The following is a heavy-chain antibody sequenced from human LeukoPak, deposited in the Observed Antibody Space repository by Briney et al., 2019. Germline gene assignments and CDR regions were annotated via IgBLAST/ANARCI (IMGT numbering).Heavy chain of an antibody. V-gene: IGHV4-34*01. Sequence: SETLSLTCAVYGGSFSGYYWSWIRQPPGKGLEWIGEINHSGSTNYNPSLKSRVTISVDTSKNQFSLKLSSVTAADTAVYYCARGLRPWFDPWGQGTLVTVSS. CDR3: ARGLRPWFDP. CDR1: GGSFSGYY. J-gene: IGHJ5*02. CDR2: INHSGST. D-gene: IGHD6-6*01.